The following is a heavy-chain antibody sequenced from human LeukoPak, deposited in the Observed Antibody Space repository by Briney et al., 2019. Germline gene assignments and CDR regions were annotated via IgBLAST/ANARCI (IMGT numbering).Heavy chain of an antibody. V-gene: IGHV3-21*01. CDR2: ITPSGYT. J-gene: IGHJ4*02. CDR3: ARIGAAVRRLGGVEGQLDADY. Sequence: GGSLRLSCAVSPFIFSRYSINWVRQAPGKGLEWVSSITPSGYTFYADSVKGRFTISRDNAKNSLFFQMNSLRAEDTAVYYCARIGAAVRRLGGVEGQLDADYWGQGTLVTVSS. D-gene: IGHD6-13*01. CDR1: PFIFSRYS.